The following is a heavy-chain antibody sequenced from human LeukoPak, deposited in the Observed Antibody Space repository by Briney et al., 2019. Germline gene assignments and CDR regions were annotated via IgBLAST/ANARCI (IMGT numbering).Heavy chain of an antibody. CDR2: IYYSGST. J-gene: IGHJ3*02. Sequence: PSQTLSLTCTVSGGSLSSVDYDWSWLRQPPGTGLEWIGYIYYSGSTYYNPSLKSRVTISVDTSKNQFSLKLSSVTAADTAVYYCARGAYYYENDAFDIWGQGTMVTVSS. V-gene: IGHV4-30-4*01. CDR3: ARGAYYYENDAFDI. D-gene: IGHD3-22*01. CDR1: GGSLSSVDYD.